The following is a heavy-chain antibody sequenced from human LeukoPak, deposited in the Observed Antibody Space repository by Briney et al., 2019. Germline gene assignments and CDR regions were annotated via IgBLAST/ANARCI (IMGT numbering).Heavy chain of an antibody. Sequence: PSETLSLTCTVSGGSISSYYWSWIRQPAGKGLEWIGRIYTSGSTNYNPSLKSRLTISADTSKNQFSLKLRSVTAADTAVYYCVIGVGWQPDYWGQGALVTVSS. D-gene: IGHD2-15*01. CDR3: VIGVGWQPDY. J-gene: IGHJ4*02. CDR1: GGSISSYY. CDR2: IYTSGST. V-gene: IGHV4-4*07.